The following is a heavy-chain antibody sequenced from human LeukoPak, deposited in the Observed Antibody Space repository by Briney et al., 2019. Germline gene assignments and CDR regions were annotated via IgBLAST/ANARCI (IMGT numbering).Heavy chain of an antibody. CDR1: GFTFSSYG. CDR3: AKEGYYYDSSGYNYYYGMDG. CDR2: ISYDGRNK. V-gene: IGHV3-30*18. Sequence: PGGSLRLSCAASGFTFSSYGMHWVRQAPGKGLEWVAVISYDGRNKYYADSVKGRFTISRDNSKNTLYLQMNSLRAEDTAVYYWAKEGYYYDSSGYNYYYGMDGLGQGTTVTVSS. D-gene: IGHD3-22*01. J-gene: IGHJ6*02.